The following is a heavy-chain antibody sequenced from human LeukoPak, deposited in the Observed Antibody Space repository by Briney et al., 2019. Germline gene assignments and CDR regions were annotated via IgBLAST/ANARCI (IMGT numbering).Heavy chain of an antibody. CDR2: ISYDGSNK. D-gene: IGHD3-10*01. J-gene: IGHJ4*02. CDR3: AKDTGFYGSGSYTSFDY. Sequence: GRSLRLSCAASGFTFSSYGMHWVRQAPGKGLEWVAVISYDGSNKYYADSVKGRFTISRDNSKNTLYLQMNSLRVEDTAVYYCAKDTGFYGSGSYTSFDYWAREPWSPSPQ. CDR1: GFTFSSYG. V-gene: IGHV3-30*18.